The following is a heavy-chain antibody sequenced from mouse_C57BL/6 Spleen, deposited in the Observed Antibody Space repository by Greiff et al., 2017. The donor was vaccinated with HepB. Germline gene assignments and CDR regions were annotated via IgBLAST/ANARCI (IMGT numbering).Heavy chain of an antibody. CDR2: IYPGSGST. J-gene: IGHJ3*01. D-gene: IGHD2-12*01. V-gene: IGHV1-55*01. CDR1: GYTFTSYW. CDR3: ARREGYYSLFAY. Sequence: QVQLQQPGAALVKPGASVKMSCKASGYTFTSYWITWVKQRPGQGLEWIGDIYPGSGSTNYNEKFKSKATLTVDTSSSTAYMQLSSLTSEDSAVYYCARREGYYSLFAYWGQGTLVTVSA.